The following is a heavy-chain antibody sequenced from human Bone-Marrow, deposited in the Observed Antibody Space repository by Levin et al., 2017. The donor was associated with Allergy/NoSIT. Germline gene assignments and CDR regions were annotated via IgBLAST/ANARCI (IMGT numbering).Heavy chain of an antibody. CDR1: GGSLSANY. Sequence: SETLSLTCAVSGGSLSANYWGWIRQAPGKGLEWIGEIRSDGGASYNSSLQSRVSMSVDTSKKQLSLTVTSVTAADTAVYFCARATINEGVNYDYWGQGTLVTVSA. V-gene: IGHV4-34*01. CDR2: IRSDGGA. CDR3: ARATINEGVNYDY. D-gene: IGHD1-26*01. J-gene: IGHJ4*02.